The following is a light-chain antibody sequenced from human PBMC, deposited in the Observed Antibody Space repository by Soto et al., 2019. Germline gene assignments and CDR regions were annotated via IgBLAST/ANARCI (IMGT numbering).Light chain of an antibody. CDR3: CSYAGSYSYA. CDR2: EVT. V-gene: IGLV2-8*01. Sequence: QSALTQPPSASGSPGQSVIISCTGTSSDVGGYNFVSWFQQHPGKAPKLMIYEVTKRPSGVPDRFSGSKSGNTASLTVSGLQAEDEADYYCCSYAGSYSYAFATGTKLTVL. CDR1: SSDVGGYNF. J-gene: IGLJ1*01.